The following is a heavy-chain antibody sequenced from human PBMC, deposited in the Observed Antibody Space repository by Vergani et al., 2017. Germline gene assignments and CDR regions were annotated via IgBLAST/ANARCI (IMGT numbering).Heavy chain of an antibody. J-gene: IGHJ4*02. Sequence: EVQMLESGGGLVQPGGSRRLSCVASGFTFSNHHMNWFRQAPGKGLEWVSTISGGDDASTYAESVKGRFTISRDNSKNTLYLQRNSLRPEDTAIYYCGTLTHGTLLMGAPIWGHWGQGILVTVSS. CDR2: ISGGDDAS. CDR1: GFTFSNHH. D-gene: IGHD3-16*01. CDR3: GTLTHGTLLMGAPIWGH. V-gene: IGHV3-23*01.